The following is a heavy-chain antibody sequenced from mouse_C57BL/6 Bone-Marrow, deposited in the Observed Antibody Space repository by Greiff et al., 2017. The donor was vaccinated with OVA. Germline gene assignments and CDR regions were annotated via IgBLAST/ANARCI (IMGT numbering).Heavy chain of an antibody. CDR1: GYTFTSYW. V-gene: IGHV1-59*01. D-gene: IGHD2-10*02. Sequence: QVQLQQPGAELVRPGTSVKLSCKASGYTFTSYWMHWVKQRPGQGLEWIGVIDPSDSYTNYNQKFKGKATLTVDTSSSTAYMQLSSLTSEDSAVYFCARGGYAMPDYWGQGTTLTVSS. CDR3: ARGGYAMPDY. CDR2: IDPSDSYT. J-gene: IGHJ2*01.